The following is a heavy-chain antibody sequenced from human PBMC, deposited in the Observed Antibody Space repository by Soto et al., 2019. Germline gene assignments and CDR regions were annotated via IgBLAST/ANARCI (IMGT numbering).Heavy chain of an antibody. CDR1: GYTFTSYD. CDR3: ARSLYSSGAGGSQH. J-gene: IGHJ1*01. CDR2: MNPNSGNT. Sequence: QVQLVQSGAEVKKPGASVKVSCKASGYTFTSYDINWVRQATGQGLEWMGWMNPNSGNTGYAQKFQGRVTMTRNTSISTAYMELSRLRSEDTAVYYCARSLYSSGAGGSQHWGQGTLVTVSS. V-gene: IGHV1-8*01. D-gene: IGHD6-19*01.